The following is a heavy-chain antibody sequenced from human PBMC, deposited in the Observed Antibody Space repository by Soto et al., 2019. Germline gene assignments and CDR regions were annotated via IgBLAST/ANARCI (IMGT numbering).Heavy chain of an antibody. CDR2: IYWDDDK. V-gene: IGHV2-5*02. CDR1: WFSPPTRGVG. J-gene: IGHJ5*02. D-gene: IGHD6-19*01. Sequence: GSTRVAPPQTPPLTFTFSWFSPPTRGVGVGWVRQPPGKALQWLALIYWDDDKRYSPSLKSRLTITKDTSKNQVVLTMTNMDPVDTATYYCAHAPGIAVTTNWFDPWGQGILVTVSS. CDR3: AHAPGIAVTTNWFDP.